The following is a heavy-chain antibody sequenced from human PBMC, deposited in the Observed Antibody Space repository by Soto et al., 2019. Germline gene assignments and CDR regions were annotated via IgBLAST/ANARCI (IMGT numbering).Heavy chain of an antibody. CDR1: GLTFSNYW. CDR3: ATDWGTTAS. V-gene: IGHV3-7*01. J-gene: IGHJ4*02. CDR2: IKQDGSER. D-gene: IGHD1-1*01. Sequence: EVQLVESGGDLVQPGGSLRLSCAGSGLTFSNYWMSWVRQAPGKGLEWVANIKQDGSERYYVDSVKGRFTISRDNAKNSLYLKLNTRRAGARAVFSWATDWGTTASGAQGPLLPVS.